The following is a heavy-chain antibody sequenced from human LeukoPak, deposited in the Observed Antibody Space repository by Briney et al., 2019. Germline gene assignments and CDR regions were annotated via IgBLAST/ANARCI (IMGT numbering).Heavy chain of an antibody. CDR1: GFTFSSYW. V-gene: IGHV3-7*01. D-gene: IGHD3-10*01. CDR2: LKQDGSDK. J-gene: IGHJ4*02. Sequence: GGSLRLSCAASGFTFSSYWMSWVRQTPGKGLEWVANLKQDGSDKYYVDSVKGRFTISRDNAKKSLYLEMNSLRAEDTAVYYCARDEVSGVFDYWGQGTLVTVSS. CDR3: ARDEVSGVFDY.